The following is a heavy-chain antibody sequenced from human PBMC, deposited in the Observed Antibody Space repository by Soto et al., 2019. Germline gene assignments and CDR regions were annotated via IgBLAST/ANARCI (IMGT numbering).Heavy chain of an antibody. CDR1: GGSISSSSYY. J-gene: IGHJ5*02. CDR3: ARLGGSWTAYNWFDP. V-gene: IGHV4-39*01. D-gene: IGHD1-26*01. CDR2: IYYSGST. Sequence: TLSLTCNVSGGSISSSSYYWGWIRQPPGKGLEWIGSIYYSGSTYYNPSLKSRVTISVDTSKNQFSPKLSSVTAADTAVYYCARLGGSWTAYNWFDPWGQGTLVTVSS.